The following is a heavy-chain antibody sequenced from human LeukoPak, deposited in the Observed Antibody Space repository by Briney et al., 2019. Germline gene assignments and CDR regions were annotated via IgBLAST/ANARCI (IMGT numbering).Heavy chain of an antibody. J-gene: IGHJ4*02. CDR2: INPNSGGT. D-gene: IGHD2-15*01. V-gene: IGHV1-2*02. Sequence: ASVKVSCKTSGYTFSGYYMHWVRQAPGQGLEWMGWINPNSGGTKYVQKFQGRVTMTRNTSISTAYMELSSLRSEDTAVYYCARAYGRCSGGSCYSLRYWGQGTLVTVSS. CDR1: GYTFSGYY. CDR3: ARAYGRCSGGSCYSLRY.